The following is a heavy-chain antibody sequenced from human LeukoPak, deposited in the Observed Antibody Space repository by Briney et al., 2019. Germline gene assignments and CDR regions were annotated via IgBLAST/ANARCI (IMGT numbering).Heavy chain of an antibody. CDR1: GYTFTGYY. J-gene: IGHJ4*02. D-gene: IGHD1-26*01. CDR3: ARELQYSGSPTTYSNDY. V-gene: IGHV1-2*02. Sequence: ASVKVSCKASGYTFTGYYMHWVRQAPGQGLEWMGWINPNSGGTNYAQKFQGRVTMTRDTSISTAYMELSRLRSDDTAVYYCARELQYSGSPTTYSNDYWGQGTLVTVS. CDR2: INPNSGGT.